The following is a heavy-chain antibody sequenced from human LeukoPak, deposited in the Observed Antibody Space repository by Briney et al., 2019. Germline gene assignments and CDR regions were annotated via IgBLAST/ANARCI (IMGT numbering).Heavy chain of an antibody. Sequence: GGSLRLSCAASGFTFSSYGMHWVRQAPGKGLEWVAFIRYDGSNKYYADSVKGRFTISRDNSKNTLYLQMNSQRAEDTAVYYCAKDGIGHCSSSSCYAWAYFDYWGQGTLVTVSS. V-gene: IGHV3-30*02. CDR3: AKDGIGHCSSSSCYAWAYFDY. J-gene: IGHJ4*02. CDR1: GFTFSSYG. D-gene: IGHD2-2*01. CDR2: IRYDGSNK.